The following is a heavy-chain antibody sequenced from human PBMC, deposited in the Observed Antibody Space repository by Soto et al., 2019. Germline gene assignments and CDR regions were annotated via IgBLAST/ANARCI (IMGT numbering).Heavy chain of an antibody. Sequence: PSETLSLTCAVYGGSFSVYYWSWIRQPPGKGLEWIGEINHSGSTNYNPSLKSRVTISVDKSKNQFSLKLSSVTAADTAVYYCARFNSGSYYEAFDIWGQGTMVTVSS. D-gene: IGHD1-26*01. CDR1: GGSFSVYY. CDR3: ARFNSGSYYEAFDI. V-gene: IGHV4-34*01. CDR2: INHSGST. J-gene: IGHJ3*02.